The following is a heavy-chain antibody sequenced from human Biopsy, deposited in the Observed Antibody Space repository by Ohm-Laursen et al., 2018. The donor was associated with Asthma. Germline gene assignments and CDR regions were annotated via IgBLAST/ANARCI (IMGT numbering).Heavy chain of an antibody. V-gene: IGHV3-48*02. CDR1: GFTFSSYS. CDR2: ISSSSSTI. D-gene: IGHD5-18*01. Sequence: SLRLSCAAPGFTFSSYSTNWVRQAPGKGLEWVSYISSSSSTIYYADSVKGRFTISRDNAKNSLYLQMNSLRDEDTAVYYCARFKRGYSYGYAGVFDYWGQGTLVTVSS. CDR3: ARFKRGYSYGYAGVFDY. J-gene: IGHJ4*02.